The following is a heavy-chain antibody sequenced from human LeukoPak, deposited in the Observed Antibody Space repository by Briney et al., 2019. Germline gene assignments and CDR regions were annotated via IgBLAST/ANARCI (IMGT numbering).Heavy chain of an antibody. J-gene: IGHJ4*02. CDR1: GFTFSSYG. D-gene: IGHD3-10*01. V-gene: IGHV3-30*18. CDR2: ISYDGSNK. CDR3: AKDDDGSGSYYVAD. Sequence: GRSLRLSCAASGFTFSSYGMHWVRQAPGKGLEWVAVISYDGSNKYYADSVKGRFTISRDNSKNTLYLQMNSLRAEDTAVYYCAKDDDGSGSYYVADWGQGTLVTVSS.